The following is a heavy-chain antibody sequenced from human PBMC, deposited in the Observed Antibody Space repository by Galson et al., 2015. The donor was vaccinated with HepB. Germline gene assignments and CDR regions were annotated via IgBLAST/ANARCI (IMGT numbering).Heavy chain of an antibody. D-gene: IGHD3-10*01. CDR3: AKDPNYGSGSYYNYYYYGMDV. V-gene: IGHV3-30*18. Sequence: SLRLSCAASGFTFSSYGMHWVRQAPGKGLEWVAVISYDGSNKYYADSVKGRFTISRDNSKNTLYLQMNSLRAEDTAVYYCAKDPNYGSGSYYNYYYYGMDVWGQGTTVTVSS. CDR2: ISYDGSNK. CDR1: GFTFSSYG. J-gene: IGHJ6*02.